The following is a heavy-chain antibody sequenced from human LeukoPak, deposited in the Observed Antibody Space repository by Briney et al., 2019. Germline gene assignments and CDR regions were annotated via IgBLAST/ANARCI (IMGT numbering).Heavy chain of an antibody. V-gene: IGHV3-21*01. CDR1: GFTFSSYW. D-gene: IGHD4-23*01. CDR3: ARVYGGNSDDAFDI. J-gene: IGHJ3*02. Sequence: GGSLRLSCAASGFTFSSYWMHWVRQAPGKGLEWVSSITSSSSYIFYADSVKGRFTISRDNAKKSLYLQMNSLRAEDTAVYYCARVYGGNSDDAFDIWGQGTMVTVSS. CDR2: ITSSSSYI.